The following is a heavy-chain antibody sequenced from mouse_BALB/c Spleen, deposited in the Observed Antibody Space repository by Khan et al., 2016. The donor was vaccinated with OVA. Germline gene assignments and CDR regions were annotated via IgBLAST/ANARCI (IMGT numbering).Heavy chain of an antibody. D-gene: IGHD2-3*01. CDR1: GFSLTSYG. CDR2: IWSDGST. CDR3: ARWFDGYSSLYAMDY. Sequence: QVQLQQSGPGLVAPSQSLSITCTVSGFSLTSYGVHWVRQPPGKGLEWLVVIWSDGSTNYNSVLKSRLSISKDNSKSQVFLKMNSLQTADTAIYYCARWFDGYSSLYAMDYWGQGTSVTVSS. J-gene: IGHJ4*01. V-gene: IGHV2-6*02.